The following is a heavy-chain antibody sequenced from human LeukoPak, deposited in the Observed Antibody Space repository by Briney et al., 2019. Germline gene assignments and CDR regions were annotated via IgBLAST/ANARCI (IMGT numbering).Heavy chain of an antibody. CDR2: IIPIFGTA. V-gene: IGHV1-69*05. Sequence: SVKVSCKASGGTFSSYAISRVRQAPGQGLEWMGRIIPIFGTANYAQKFQGRVTITTDDSTSTAYMELSSLRSEDTAVYYCASSVQFGELHPDYYYYYYMDVWGKGTTVTVSS. CDR3: ASSVQFGELHPDYYYYYYMDV. CDR1: GGTFSSYA. J-gene: IGHJ6*03. D-gene: IGHD3-10*01.